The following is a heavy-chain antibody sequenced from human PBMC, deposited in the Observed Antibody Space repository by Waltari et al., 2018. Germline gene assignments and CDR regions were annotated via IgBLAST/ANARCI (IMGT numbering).Heavy chain of an antibody. CDR2: ISNDESSP. CDR3: ARVWGGAFDI. CDR1: GFTFSSYW. Sequence: EVQLVESGGGLVQPGGSLRLSCAASGFTFSSYWVHWVRQAPGKGLVWVSLISNDESSPTYADSVKGRFTISRDNAKNTLYLQMNSLRAEDTAVYYCARVWGGAFDIWGQGTMVTVSS. V-gene: IGHV3-74*01. J-gene: IGHJ3*02. D-gene: IGHD7-27*01.